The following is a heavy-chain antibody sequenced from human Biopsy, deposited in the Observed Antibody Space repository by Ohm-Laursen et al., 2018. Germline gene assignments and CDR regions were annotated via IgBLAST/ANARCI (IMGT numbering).Heavy chain of an antibody. Sequence: GTLSLTCTVSGGSINSYYWSWMRQPAGKGLEWIGRLFTSGTTNYSPSLNNRVTMSVDTSKNQFSLRLTSVTAADTAVYYCARGGSGSFPFDYWGPGTLVTVSS. V-gene: IGHV4-4*07. J-gene: IGHJ4*02. CDR1: GGSINSYY. CDR2: LFTSGTT. CDR3: ARGGSGSFPFDY. D-gene: IGHD3-10*01.